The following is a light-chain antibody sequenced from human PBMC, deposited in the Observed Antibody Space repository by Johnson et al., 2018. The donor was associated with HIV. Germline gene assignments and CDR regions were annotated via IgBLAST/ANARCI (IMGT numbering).Light chain of an antibody. V-gene: IGLV1-51*02. CDR3: GTWDSGLSAHYV. CDR2: ENN. CDR1: SSNIGNNY. J-gene: IGLJ1*01. Sequence: QSVLTQSPSVSAAPGQKVTISCSGSSSNIGNNYVSWYQQLPGTAPKLLIYENNKRPSGIPDRFSDSKSGTSATLGITGLQTGDEADYYCGTWDSGLSAHYVFGTGTRVTVL.